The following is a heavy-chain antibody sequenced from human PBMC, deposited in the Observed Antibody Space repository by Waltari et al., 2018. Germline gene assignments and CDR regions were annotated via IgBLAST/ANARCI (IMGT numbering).Heavy chain of an antibody. CDR1: GFTFSSYA. Sequence: EVQLVESGGGLVQPGGSLRLSCAASGFTFSSYAMSWVRQAPGKGLEWVSAISGSGGSTYYADSVKGRFTISRDNSKNTLYLQMNGLRAEDTAVYYCAKEGVGATTLLVIFDYWGQGTLVPVSS. J-gene: IGHJ4*02. V-gene: IGHV3-23*04. CDR2: ISGSGGST. CDR3: AKEGVGATTLLVIFDY. D-gene: IGHD1-26*01.